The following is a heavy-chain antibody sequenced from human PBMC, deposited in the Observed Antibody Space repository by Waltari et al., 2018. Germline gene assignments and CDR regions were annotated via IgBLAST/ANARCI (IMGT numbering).Heavy chain of an antibody. V-gene: IGHV3-30*04. J-gene: IGHJ6*03. D-gene: IGHD2-2*02. CDR1: GFTFSSYA. CDR2: ISYDGRNK. Sequence: QVQLVESGGGVVQPGRSLRLSCAASGFTFSSYAMHWVRQAPGKGLEWVAVISYDGRNKYYADSGKGRCTISRDNSKNTLYLQMNSRGAEDTAVYYCARAGSSTSCYTFPACYYMDVWGKGTTVTISS. CDR3: ARAGSSTSCYTFPACYYMDV.